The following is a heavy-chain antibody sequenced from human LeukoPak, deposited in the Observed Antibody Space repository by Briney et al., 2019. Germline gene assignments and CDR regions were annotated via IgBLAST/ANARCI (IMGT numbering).Heavy chain of an antibody. D-gene: IGHD1-7*01. V-gene: IGHV1-46*01. Sequence: ASVKVSCKAFGYTLTGYWMHWVRQAPGQGPEWMGVISPSGGSTIYAQKFKGRVTLTRDMSTSTDYLELSSLRSDDTAVYYCARGGTTLNWNFDAFDIWGQGTMVTVSS. CDR1: GYTLTGYW. CDR2: ISPSGGST. CDR3: ARGGTTLNWNFDAFDI. J-gene: IGHJ3*02.